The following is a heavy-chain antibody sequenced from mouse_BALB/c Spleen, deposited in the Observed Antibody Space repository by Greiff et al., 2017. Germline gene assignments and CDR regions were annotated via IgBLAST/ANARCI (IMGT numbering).Heavy chain of an antibody. CDR1: GYTFTSYW. CDR3: ATITTARAWFAY. D-gene: IGHD1-2*01. V-gene: IGHV1S81*02. CDR2: INPSNGRT. J-gene: IGHJ3*01. Sequence: QVQLQQPGAELVKPGASVKLSCKASGYTFTSYWMHWVKQRPGQGLEWIGEINPSNGRTNYNEKFKSKATLTVDKSSSTAYMQLSSLTSEDSAVYYCATITTARAWFAYWGQGTLVTVSA.